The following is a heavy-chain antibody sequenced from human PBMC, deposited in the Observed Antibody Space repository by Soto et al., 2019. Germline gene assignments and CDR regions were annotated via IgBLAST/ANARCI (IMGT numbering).Heavy chain of an antibody. Sequence: QVQLVESGGGVVQPGRSLRLSCAASGFTFSSYGMHWVRQAPGKGLEWVAVIWYDGSNKYYADSVKGRFTISRDNSKNQLYLEMNSLRPEDRAVYYCARDEGYDFDDGGQGTLVTVCS. J-gene: IGHJ4*02. CDR2: IWYDGSNK. D-gene: IGHD5-18*01. V-gene: IGHV3-33*01. CDR3: ARDEGYDFDD. CDR1: GFTFSSYG.